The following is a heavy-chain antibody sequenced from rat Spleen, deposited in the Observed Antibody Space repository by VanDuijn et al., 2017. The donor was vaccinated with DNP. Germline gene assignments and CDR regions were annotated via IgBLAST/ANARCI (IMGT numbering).Heavy chain of an antibody. D-gene: IGHD1-4*01. Sequence: EVQLQESGPGLVKPSQSLSLTCSVTGDSVTSDYRWNWIRKFPGDKLEWMGYINNAGTTKYNPSLKSRISITRDTSKNQFFLQLNSVTPEDTATYYCARWTRYFDYWGQGVMVTVSS. V-gene: IGHV3-3*01. CDR1: GDSVTSDYR. CDR2: INNAGTT. CDR3: ARWTRYFDY. J-gene: IGHJ2*01.